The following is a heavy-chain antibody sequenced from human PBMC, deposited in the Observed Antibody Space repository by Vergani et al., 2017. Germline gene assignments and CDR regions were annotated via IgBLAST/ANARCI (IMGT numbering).Heavy chain of an antibody. CDR3: ASASVVTPG. Sequence: EVQLLESGGGLVQPGGSLRLTCAASEFTFSNYAMNWVRQAPGKGLEWVSGISGSGVSAYYTDSVKGRFTISRDNSKNMLFLQMNNLRTEDTAIYYCASASVVTPGWGQGTLVTVSS. CDR2: ISGSGVSA. J-gene: IGHJ4*02. D-gene: IGHD4-23*01. V-gene: IGHV3-23*01. CDR1: EFTFSNYA.